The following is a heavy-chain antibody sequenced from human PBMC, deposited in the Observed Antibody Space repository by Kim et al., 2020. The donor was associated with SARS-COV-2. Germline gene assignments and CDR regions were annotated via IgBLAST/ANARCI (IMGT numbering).Heavy chain of an antibody. J-gene: IGHJ4*02. CDR3: ASLISGSYYPYYFDY. CDR2: IYPGDSDT. Sequence: GESLKISCKGSGYSFTSYWIGWVRQMPGKGLEWMGIIYPGDSDTRYSPSFQGQVTISADKSISTAYLQWSSLKASDTAMYYCASLISGSYYPYYFDYWGQGTLVTVSS. CDR1: GYSFTSYW. V-gene: IGHV5-51*01. D-gene: IGHD1-26*01.